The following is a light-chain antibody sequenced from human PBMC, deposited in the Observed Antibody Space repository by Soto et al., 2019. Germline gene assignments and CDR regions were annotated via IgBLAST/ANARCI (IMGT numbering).Light chain of an antibody. CDR2: KAS. Sequence: IQMTQSPSTLSGSVGDRVTITCRASQTISSWLAWYQQKPGKAPKLLIYKASTLKSGVPTRFSGSGSGTEFTLTISSLQPDDFATYFCQQLNNYPSTFGGGTKVDIK. J-gene: IGKJ4*01. CDR1: QTISSW. V-gene: IGKV1-5*03. CDR3: QQLNNYPST.